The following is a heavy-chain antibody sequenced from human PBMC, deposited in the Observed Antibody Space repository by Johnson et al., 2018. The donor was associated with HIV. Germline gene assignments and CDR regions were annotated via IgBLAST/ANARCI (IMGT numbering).Heavy chain of an antibody. Sequence: QVQLVESGGGVVQPGRSLRLACVTSGFSISNYAMHWVRQAPGKGLEWVAVISNDGSFQYYTASVKGRFTISIDNSKNTVFLQMNSLRSDDTAVYFCARDQAYRSSWAFSFDIWGQGTMVIVSS. V-gene: IGHV3-30*04. CDR3: ARDQAYRSSWAFSFDI. D-gene: IGHD6-13*01. CDR1: GFSISNYA. CDR2: ISNDGSFQ. J-gene: IGHJ3*02.